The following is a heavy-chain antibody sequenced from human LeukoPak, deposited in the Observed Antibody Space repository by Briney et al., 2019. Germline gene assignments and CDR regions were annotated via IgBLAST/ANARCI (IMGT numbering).Heavy chain of an antibody. CDR1: GYTFTGYY. CDR3: ARDRFKSGSFNFDY. V-gene: IGHV1-69*06. Sequence: ASVKVSCKASGYTFTGYYMHWVRQAPGQGLEWMGGIIPIFGTANYAQKFQGRVTITADKSTSTAYMELSSLRSEDTAVYYCARDRFKSGSFNFDYWGQGTLVTVSS. CDR2: IIPIFGTA. J-gene: IGHJ4*02. D-gene: IGHD1-26*01.